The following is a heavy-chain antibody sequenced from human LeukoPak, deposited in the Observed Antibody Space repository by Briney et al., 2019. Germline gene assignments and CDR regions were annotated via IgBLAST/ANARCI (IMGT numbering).Heavy chain of an antibody. V-gene: IGHV3-23*01. CDR1: GFSFSNFA. Sequence: GGSLRLSCEVSGFSFSNFAMSWVRQAAGKGLEWVSAISGSGGSTYYAGSVQGRFTISRDNSKNTLYLQMNSLRAEDTAVYYCAKRYSSGCFDYWGQGTLVTVSS. J-gene: IGHJ4*02. D-gene: IGHD6-19*01. CDR3: AKRYSSGCFDY. CDR2: ISGSGGST.